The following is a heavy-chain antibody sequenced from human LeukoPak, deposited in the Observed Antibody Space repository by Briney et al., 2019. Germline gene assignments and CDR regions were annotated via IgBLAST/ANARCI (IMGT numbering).Heavy chain of an antibody. D-gene: IGHD6-6*01. V-gene: IGHV3-21*01. CDR1: GFTFSSYS. CDR3: ARAPVGRIAAQDH. CDR2: VSSSSSYI. Sequence: GGSLRLSCAASGFTFSSYSMNWVRQAPGKGLEWVSSVSSSSSYIYYADSVKGRFTISRDNAKNSLYLQMNSLRAEDTAVYYCARAPVGRIAAQDHWGQGTLVTVSS. J-gene: IGHJ4*02.